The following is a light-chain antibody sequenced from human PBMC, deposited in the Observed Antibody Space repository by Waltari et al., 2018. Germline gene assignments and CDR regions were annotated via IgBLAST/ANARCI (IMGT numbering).Light chain of an antibody. V-gene: IGKV3-11*01. Sequence: EIVLTQSPATLSLSPGERATLSCRASQSVGSYLAWYQQKPGQAPSLLIYDSSNRATGIPARFSGSGSGTDFTLTISSLEPEDFAVYYCQQRSNWPPYTFGQGTKLEIK. CDR1: QSVGSY. CDR3: QQRSNWPPYT. J-gene: IGKJ2*01. CDR2: DSS.